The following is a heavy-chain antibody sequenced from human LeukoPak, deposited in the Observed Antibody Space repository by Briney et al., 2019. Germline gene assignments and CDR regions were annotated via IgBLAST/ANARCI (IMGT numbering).Heavy chain of an antibody. J-gene: IGHJ4*02. Sequence: PSESLSLTCTVSGGSINSGFYYWHWLRQSDGRGLEWIGRISTSGSTNYNPSLQSRLTISNQFSLRLSSVTAADTAVYYCAREDPLAAALAWGQGTLVTVSS. V-gene: IGHV4-61*02. CDR3: AREDPLAAALA. D-gene: IGHD6-13*01. CDR2: ISTSGST. CDR1: GGSINSGFYY.